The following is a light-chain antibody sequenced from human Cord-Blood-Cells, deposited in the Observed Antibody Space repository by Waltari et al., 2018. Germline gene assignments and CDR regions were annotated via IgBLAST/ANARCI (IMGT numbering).Light chain of an antibody. V-gene: IGLV2-11*01. CDR2: DVS. CDR3: CSYAGSYTNWV. CDR1: SSDVAGYTY. J-gene: IGLJ3*02. Sequence: QSALTTPRPVSGSPGQSATISCTAPSSDVAGYTYVSWYQHHPGKAPELMIYDVSKRPSGVPDRFSGSKSGNTASLTVSGLQAEDEADYYCCSYAGSYTNWVFGGGTKLTVL.